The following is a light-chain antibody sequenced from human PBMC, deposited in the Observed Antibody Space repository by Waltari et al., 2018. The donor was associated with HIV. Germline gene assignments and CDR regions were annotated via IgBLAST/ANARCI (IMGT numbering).Light chain of an antibody. J-gene: IGLJ3*02. CDR2: SNS. V-gene: IGLV1-44*01. CDR3: ATWDDTLDGPV. Sequence: QSVLTQSPSASGTPGQGVPISCSVGPSNIGSNPVSWYQQVPGTAPQLFMFSNSLRPSGVPDRFSGSKSGTSASLAISGLQSEDEADYYCATWDDTLDGPVFGGGTRLTVL. CDR1: PSNIGSNP.